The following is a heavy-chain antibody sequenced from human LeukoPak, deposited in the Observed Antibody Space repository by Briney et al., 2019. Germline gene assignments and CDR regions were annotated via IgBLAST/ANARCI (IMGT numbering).Heavy chain of an antibody. CDR2: IYHSGST. D-gene: IGHD3-10*01. CDR3: ARVGPGSRYYYYYIDV. Sequence: SETLSLTCTVSGGSISSYYWSWIRQPPGKGLEWIGYIYHSGSTNYNPSLKSRVTISVDTSKNQFSLKLSSVPAADTAVYYCARVGPGSRYYYYYIDVWRKGTTVTASS. J-gene: IGHJ6*03. CDR1: GGSISSYY. V-gene: IGHV4-59*01.